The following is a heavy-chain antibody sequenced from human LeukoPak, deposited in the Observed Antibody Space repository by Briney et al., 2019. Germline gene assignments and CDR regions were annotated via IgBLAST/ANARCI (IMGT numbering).Heavy chain of an antibody. D-gene: IGHD5-18*01. Sequence: GGSLRLSCAASGFTFSSYEMNWVRQAPGKGLEWVSYISSSGSTIYYADSVKGRFTISRDNAKNSLYLQMNSLRAEDTAMYYCAKIGYNYAYDYLGQGTLVTVSS. CDR1: GFTFSSYE. J-gene: IGHJ4*02. CDR3: AKIGYNYAYDY. CDR2: ISSSGSTI. V-gene: IGHV3-48*03.